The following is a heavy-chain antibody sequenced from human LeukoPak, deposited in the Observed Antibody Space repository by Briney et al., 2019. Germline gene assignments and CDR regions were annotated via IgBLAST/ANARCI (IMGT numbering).Heavy chain of an antibody. CDR3: ATEYSSSWYYFDY. J-gene: IGHJ4*02. D-gene: IGHD6-13*01. CDR1: GFTFSSYW. V-gene: IGHV3-7*01. Sequence: GGSLRLSCAASGFTFSSYWMSWVRQAPGKGLEWVANIKQDGSEKYYVDSVKGRFTISRDNAKNSLYLQMNSLRAEDTAVYYSATEYSSSWYYFDYWGQGTLVTVSS. CDR2: IKQDGSEK.